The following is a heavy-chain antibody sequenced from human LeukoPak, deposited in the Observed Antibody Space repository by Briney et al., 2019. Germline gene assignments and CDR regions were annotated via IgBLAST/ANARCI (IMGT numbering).Heavy chain of an antibody. CDR2: INNDGSST. J-gene: IGHJ5*02. V-gene: IGHV3-74*01. D-gene: IGHD5-12*01. Sequence: GGSLRLSCAASGFTFSSYWMHWVRQAPGKGLVWVSRINNDGSSTAYADSVKGRFTISRDNAKNTLYLQMNSLRAEDTAVYYCATVRGYSAYDFSSWGQGTLVTVSS. CDR3: ATVRGYSAYDFSS. CDR1: GFTFSSYW.